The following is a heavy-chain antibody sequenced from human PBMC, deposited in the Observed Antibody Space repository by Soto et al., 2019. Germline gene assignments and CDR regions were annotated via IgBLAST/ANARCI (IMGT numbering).Heavy chain of an antibody. CDR3: ARGEDSNYFDY. D-gene: IGHD4-4*01. V-gene: IGHV1-8*01. Sequence: VASVKVSCNASGYTFTSYDVNWVRQATGQGLEWMGWMNPNSGNTGYAQKFQGRVTMTRNTSISTAYMELSSLRSEDTAVYYCARGEDSNYFDYWGQGTLVTVSS. CDR1: GYTFTSYD. J-gene: IGHJ4*02. CDR2: MNPNSGNT.